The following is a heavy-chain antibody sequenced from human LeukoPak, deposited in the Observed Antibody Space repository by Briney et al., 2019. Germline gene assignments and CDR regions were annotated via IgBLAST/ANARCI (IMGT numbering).Heavy chain of an antibody. CDR1: GFTFSDYY. CDR2: IKQDGSEK. D-gene: IGHD1-26*01. Sequence: GGSLRLSCAASGFTFSDYYMSWVRQAPGKGLEWVANIKQDGSEKYYVDSVKGRFTTSRDNAKNSLYLQMNSLRAEDTAIYYCARDKIVGATHFDYWGQRTLVTVSS. J-gene: IGHJ4*02. V-gene: IGHV3-7*01. CDR3: ARDKIVGATHFDY.